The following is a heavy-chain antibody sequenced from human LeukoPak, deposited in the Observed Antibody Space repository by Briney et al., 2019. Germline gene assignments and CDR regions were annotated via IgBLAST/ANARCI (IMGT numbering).Heavy chain of an antibody. CDR2: IVVGSGNT. CDR3: AAEPNLGNRGRLAATLFDY. Sequence: SVKVSCKASGFTFTSSAMQWVRQARGQRLEWIGWIVVGSGNTNYAQKFQERVTITRDMSTSTAYMELSSLRSEDTAVYYCAAEPNLGNRGRLAATLFDYWGQGTLVTVSS. CDR1: GFTFTSSA. J-gene: IGHJ4*02. D-gene: IGHD2-15*01. V-gene: IGHV1-58*02.